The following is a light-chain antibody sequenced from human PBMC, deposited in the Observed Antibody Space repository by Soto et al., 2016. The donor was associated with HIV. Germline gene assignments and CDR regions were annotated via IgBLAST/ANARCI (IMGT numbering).Light chain of an antibody. Sequence: SYELTQPPSVSVSPGQTASITCSGDKLGDDYACWYQQKPGQSPVLVIYQDTMRPSGIPERFSGSNSGNTATLTISGTQTMDEADYYCQAWDSSTGVFGGGTELTVL. CDR2: QDT. CDR1: KLGDDY. V-gene: IGLV3-1*01. J-gene: IGLJ2*01. CDR3: QAWDSSTGV.